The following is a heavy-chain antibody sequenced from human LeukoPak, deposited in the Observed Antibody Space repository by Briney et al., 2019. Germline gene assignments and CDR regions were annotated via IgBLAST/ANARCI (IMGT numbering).Heavy chain of an antibody. V-gene: IGHV1-69*13. D-gene: IGHD4-23*01. J-gene: IGHJ6*02. CDR2: IIPIFGTT. CDR1: GGTFSSYA. CDR3: ARDAGGGNSDYYYYYGMDV. Sequence: SVKVSCKASGGTFSSYAISWVRQAPGQGLEWMGGIIPIFGTTDYAQKFQGRVTITADESTSTAYMELSSLRSEDTAVYYCARDAGGGNSDYYYYYGMDVWGQGTTVTVSS.